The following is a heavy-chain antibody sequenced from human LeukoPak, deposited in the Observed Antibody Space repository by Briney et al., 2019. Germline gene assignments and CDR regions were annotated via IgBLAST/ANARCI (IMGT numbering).Heavy chain of an antibody. CDR2: ISSSGSTI. D-gene: IGHD6-13*01. V-gene: IGHV3-48*03. CDR1: GFTFSSFE. Sequence: GGSLRLSCAASGFTFSSFEMNWVRQAPGKGLEWVSYISSSGSTIYYADSVKGRFTISRDNAKNSLYLQMNSLRVEDTAVYYCARDSSGSWHFDYWGQGTPVTVSS. J-gene: IGHJ4*02. CDR3: ARDSSGSWHFDY.